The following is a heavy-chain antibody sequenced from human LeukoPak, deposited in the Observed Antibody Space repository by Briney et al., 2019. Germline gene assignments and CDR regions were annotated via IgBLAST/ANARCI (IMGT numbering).Heavy chain of an antibody. Sequence: GGSLRLSCAASGFTFSTYNMDWVRQAPGKGLEWVSSINGGRDYIYYADSVKGRFTISRDNAKNSLYLQMNSLRVEDTAVYYCARDAVVVPATIGYFDYWGQGALVTVSS. D-gene: IGHD2-2*01. V-gene: IGHV3-21*06. CDR1: GFTFSTYN. CDR3: ARDAVVVPATIGYFDY. CDR2: INGGRDYI. J-gene: IGHJ4*02.